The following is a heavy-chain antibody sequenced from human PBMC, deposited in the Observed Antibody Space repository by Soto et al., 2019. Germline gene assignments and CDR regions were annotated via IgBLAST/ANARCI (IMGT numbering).Heavy chain of an antibody. V-gene: IGHV1-69*06. CDR2: TIPVFNTA. J-gene: IGHJ3*02. CDR1: GGTLSDHG. CDR3: ARGFYGSGNYYTGPSAFDI. D-gene: IGHD3-10*01. Sequence: QVQLEQSGAEVKKPGSSVKVSCQASGGTLSDHGVAWLRQAPGQGLEWMGGTIPVFNTAKYAQKFQGRVTVTADKITNIAYMELSSLRSEDTAFYFCARGFYGSGNYYTGPSAFDIWGQGTMVIVSS.